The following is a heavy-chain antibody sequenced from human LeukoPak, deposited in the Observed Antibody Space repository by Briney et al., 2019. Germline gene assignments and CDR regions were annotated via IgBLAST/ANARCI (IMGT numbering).Heavy chain of an antibody. V-gene: IGHV4-4*07. CDR3: ARGDTMVWGVQTSWYFDY. CDR2: IYTSGST. D-gene: IGHD3-10*01. Sequence: SETLSLTCTVSGGSISSYYWSWIRQPAGKGLEWIGRIYTSGSTNYNPSLKSRVTMSVATSKNQFSLKLSSVTAADTAVYYCARGDTMVWGVQTSWYFDYWGQGTLVTVSS. CDR1: GGSISSYY. J-gene: IGHJ4*02.